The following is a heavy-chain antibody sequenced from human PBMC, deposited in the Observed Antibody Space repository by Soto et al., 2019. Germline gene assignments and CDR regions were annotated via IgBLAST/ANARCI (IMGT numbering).Heavy chain of an antibody. J-gene: IGHJ6*02. D-gene: IGHD3-10*01. V-gene: IGHV4-39*01. CDR1: GGSISSSSYY. Sequence: PSETLSLTCTVSGGSISSSSYYWGWIRQPPGKGLEWIGSIYYSGSTYYNPSLKSRVTISVDTSKNQFSLKLSSVTAADTAVYYCARVLYYYGSGSSRYYYYYYGMDVWGQGTTVTVSS. CDR2: IYYSGST. CDR3: ARVLYYYGSGSSRYYYYYYGMDV.